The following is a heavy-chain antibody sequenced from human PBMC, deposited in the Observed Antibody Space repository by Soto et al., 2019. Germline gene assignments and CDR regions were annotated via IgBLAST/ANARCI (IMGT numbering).Heavy chain of an antibody. CDR3: ARDKARMTMDY. J-gene: IGHJ4*02. V-gene: IGHV3-74*01. CDR2: INSDGSTT. Sequence: GGSLRLSCAASGFTFSSYWMHWVRQAPGKGLVWVSRINSDGSTTTYADSVKGRFTISRDNSKNTLYLQMNSLRAEDTAVYYCARDKARMTMDYWGQGTLVTVSS. D-gene: IGHD3-10*01. CDR1: GFTFSSYW.